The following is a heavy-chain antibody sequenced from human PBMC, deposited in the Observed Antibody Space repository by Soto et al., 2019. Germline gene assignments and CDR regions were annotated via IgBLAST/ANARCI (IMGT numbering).Heavy chain of an antibody. CDR1: GGTFSSYA. CDR3: ARTADRTYYYDSSGSAIDY. V-gene: IGHV1-69*01. D-gene: IGHD3-22*01. CDR2: IIPIFGTA. Sequence: QVQLVQSGAEVKKPGSSVKASCKASGGTFSSYAISWVRQAPGQGLEWMGGIIPIFGTANYAQKFQGRVTITADESTSTAYMELSSLRSEDTAVYYCARTADRTYYYDSSGSAIDYWGQGTLVTVSS. J-gene: IGHJ4*02.